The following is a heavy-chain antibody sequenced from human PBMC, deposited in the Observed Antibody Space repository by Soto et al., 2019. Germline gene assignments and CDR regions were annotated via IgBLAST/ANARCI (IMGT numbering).Heavy chain of an antibody. Sequence: SETLSLTCAVYGGSFSGYYWSWIRQPPGKGLEWIGEINHSGSTNCNPSLKSRVTISVDTSKNQFSLKLSSVTAADTAVYYCAVATHYSPPYYYYGMDVWGQGTTVTVSS. CDR1: GGSFSGYY. D-gene: IGHD5-12*01. CDR3: AVATHYSPPYYYYGMDV. CDR2: INHSGST. V-gene: IGHV4-34*01. J-gene: IGHJ6*02.